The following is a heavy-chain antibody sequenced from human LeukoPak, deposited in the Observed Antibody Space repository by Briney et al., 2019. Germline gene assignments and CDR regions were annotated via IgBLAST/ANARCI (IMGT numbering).Heavy chain of an antibody. CDR3: ARPVFLEWRPDDDAFDI. Sequence: PSETLSLTCAVSGGSISSGGYSWSWIRQPPGKGLEWIGYIYHSGSTYYNPSLKSRVTISVDTSKNQFSLKLSSVTAADTAVYYCARPVFLEWRPDDDAFDIWGQGTMVTVSS. CDR2: IYHSGST. J-gene: IGHJ3*02. V-gene: IGHV4-30-2*02. CDR1: GGSISSGGYS. D-gene: IGHD3-3*01.